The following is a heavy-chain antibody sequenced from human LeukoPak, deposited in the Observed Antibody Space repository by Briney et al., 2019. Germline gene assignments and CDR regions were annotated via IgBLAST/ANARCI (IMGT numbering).Heavy chain of an antibody. J-gene: IGHJ4*02. Sequence: GGSLRLSCAASGFTFSSYAMHWVRQAPGKGLEWVAVISYDGSNKYYADSVKGRFTISRDNSKNTLYLQMNSLRAEDTAVYYCARERVIDYWGQGTLVTVSS. D-gene: IGHD3-22*01. CDR3: ARERVIDY. CDR2: ISYDGSNK. CDR1: GFTFSSYA. V-gene: IGHV3-30*01.